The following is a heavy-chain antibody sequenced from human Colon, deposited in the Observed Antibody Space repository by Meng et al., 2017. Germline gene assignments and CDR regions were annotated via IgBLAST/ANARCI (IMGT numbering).Heavy chain of an antibody. CDR1: GYTFTTFA. CDR2: INAGNGDT. D-gene: IGHD3-10*01. V-gene: IGHV1-3*01. CDR3: AREFGGLRSFEY. Sequence: QVQLVQFGAEVKKPGASVKVSCKVFGYTFTTFALHWVRQAPGQTLEWLGWINAGNGDTEYSQNFQGRVTLTRDTSASTAYMELTSLRSEDTAAYYCAREFGGLRSFEYWGRGTLVTVSS. J-gene: IGHJ4*02.